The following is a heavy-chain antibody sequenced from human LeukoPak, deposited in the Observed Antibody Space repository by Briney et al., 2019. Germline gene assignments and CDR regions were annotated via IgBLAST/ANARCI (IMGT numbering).Heavy chain of an antibody. CDR3: AKDTFEQWLVPRGLY. V-gene: IGHV3-7*01. Sequence: GGSLRLSCEGSGFTFSSHWMSWVRQAPGKGLEWVANIHQYGGEKYYVDSVRGRFSISRDNAKNSLYLEVNSLRAEDTAVYYCAKDTFEQWLVPRGLYWGQGTLVTVSS. CDR1: GFTFSSHW. J-gene: IGHJ4*02. CDR2: IHQYGGEK. D-gene: IGHD6-19*01.